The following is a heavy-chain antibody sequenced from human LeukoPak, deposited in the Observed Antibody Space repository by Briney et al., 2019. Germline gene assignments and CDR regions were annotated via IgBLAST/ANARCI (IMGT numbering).Heavy chain of an antibody. D-gene: IGHD3-22*01. CDR3: VRASYYDSTGYVKDNFDY. J-gene: IGHJ4*02. Sequence: GGSLRLSCTASGFTFGDYAMSWFRQAPGKGLEWVGFIRSKAYGGTTEYAASVKGRFTISRDDSKSIAYLQMNSLKTEDTAVYYCVRASYYDSTGYVKDNFDYWGQGTLVTVSS. V-gene: IGHV3-49*03. CDR1: GFTFGDYA. CDR2: IRSKAYGGTT.